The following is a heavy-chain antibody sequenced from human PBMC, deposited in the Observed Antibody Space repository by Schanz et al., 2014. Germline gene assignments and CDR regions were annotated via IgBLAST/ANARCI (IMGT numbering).Heavy chain of an antibody. V-gene: IGHV3-33*08. CDR2: ISYDGSKK. CDR3: ARDRRNADLDY. J-gene: IGHJ4*02. D-gene: IGHD1-1*01. CDR1: GFTFSGYA. Sequence: VQLLESGGGLVQPGGSLRLSCAASGFTFSGYAMSWVRQAPGRGLEWVGVISYDGSKKSYADSVKGRFTVSRDNAKNSLYLEMNSLRAEDTALYYCARDRRNADLDYWGQGTLVTVSS.